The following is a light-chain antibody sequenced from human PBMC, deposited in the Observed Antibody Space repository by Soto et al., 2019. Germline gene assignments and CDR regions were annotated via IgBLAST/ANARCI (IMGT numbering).Light chain of an antibody. Sequence: QSVLTQPASVSGSPGQSITISCTGTSSDVGGYNYVSWYQQHPSKAPKLMIYEVSNRPSGVSNRFSGSKSGNTASLTISGLQAEDEADYNCSSYTSSSTPYVFGTGTKLTVL. CDR2: EVS. CDR3: SSYTSSSTPYV. CDR1: SSDVGGYNY. V-gene: IGLV2-14*01. J-gene: IGLJ1*01.